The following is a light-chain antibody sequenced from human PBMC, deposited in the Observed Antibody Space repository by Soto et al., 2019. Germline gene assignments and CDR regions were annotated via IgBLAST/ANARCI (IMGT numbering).Light chain of an antibody. CDR1: QSITSNY. V-gene: IGKV3-20*01. Sequence: EIVLTQSPGTLSLSPGERATLSCRASQSITSNYLAWYQQKPGQAPRLLIYGASSRAIGIPDRFSGSGSRTDFTLTISRLEPEDFAVYYCHQYGSSPRTFGPGTKVEIK. CDR3: HQYGSSPRT. J-gene: IGKJ1*01. CDR2: GAS.